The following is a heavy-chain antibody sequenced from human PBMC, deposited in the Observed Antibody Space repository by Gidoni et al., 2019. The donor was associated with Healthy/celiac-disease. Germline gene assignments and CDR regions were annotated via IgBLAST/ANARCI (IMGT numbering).Heavy chain of an antibody. D-gene: IGHD2-2*01. CDR3: ASSGVPAAPLDY. CDR2: IIPIFGTA. V-gene: IGHV1-69*01. J-gene: IGHJ4*02. Sequence: QVQLVQSGAAVKKPGSSVKVSCNASGGTFSSYAISWVRQAPGQGLEWMGGIIPIFGTANYAQKFQGRVTITADESTSTAYMELSSLRSEDTAVYYCASSGVPAAPLDYWGQGTLVTVSS. CDR1: GGTFSSYA.